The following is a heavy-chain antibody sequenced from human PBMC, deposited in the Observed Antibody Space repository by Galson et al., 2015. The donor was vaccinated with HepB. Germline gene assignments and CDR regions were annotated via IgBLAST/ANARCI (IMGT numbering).Heavy chain of an antibody. CDR3: ATLPVVVITRFFDY. CDR2: FDPEDGET. Sequence: SVKVSCKVSGYTLTELSMHWVRQAPGKGLEWMGGFDPEDGETIYAQKFQGRVTMTEDTSTDTAYMELSSLRSEDTAVYYCATLPVVVITRFFDYWGQGTLVTVSS. V-gene: IGHV1-24*01. J-gene: IGHJ4*02. D-gene: IGHD3-22*01. CDR1: GYTLTELS.